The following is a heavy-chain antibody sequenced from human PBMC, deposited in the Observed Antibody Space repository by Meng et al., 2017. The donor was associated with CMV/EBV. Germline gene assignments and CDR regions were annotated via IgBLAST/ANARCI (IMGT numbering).Heavy chain of an antibody. CDR3: ARAFPRSSGSYYLSPFFDY. CDR2: INPSGGST. V-gene: IGHV1-46*01. CDR1: GYTFTSYY. J-gene: IGHJ4*03. D-gene: IGHD1-26*01. Sequence: ASAKVSCKASGYTFTSYYMHWVRQAPGQGLEWMGIINPSGGSTSYAQKFQGRVTMTRDTSTSTVYMELSSLRSEDTAVYYCARAFPRSSGSYYLSPFFDYWGQGTLVTVSS.